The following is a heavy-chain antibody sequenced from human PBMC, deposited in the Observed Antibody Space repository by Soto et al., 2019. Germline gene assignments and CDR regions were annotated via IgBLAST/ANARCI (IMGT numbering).Heavy chain of an antibody. J-gene: IGHJ4*02. CDR3: ARGLYYYDTSGYYPLFDY. CDR2: ISAYNGNT. V-gene: IGHV1-18*01. Sequence: GASVKVSCKASGYTFTSYGISWMRQAPGQGLEWMGWISAYNGNTNYAQKLQGRVTMTTDTSTSTAYMELRSLRSDDTAVYYCARGLYYYDTSGYYPLFDYWGQGTLVTVSS. D-gene: IGHD3-22*01. CDR1: GYTFTSYG.